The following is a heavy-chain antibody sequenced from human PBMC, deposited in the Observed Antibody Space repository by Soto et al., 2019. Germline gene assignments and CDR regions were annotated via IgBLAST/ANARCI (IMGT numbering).Heavy chain of an antibody. Sequence: GGSLRLSCAASGFTFSDYYMGWIRQAPGKGLEWVSYISSSGGTDYYADSVKGRFTISRDNAKNSMYLQMNSLRAEDTAVYYCARSHFVYGAFWGQGTLVTVSS. J-gene: IGHJ4*02. D-gene: IGHD3-10*01. CDR3: ARSHFVYGAF. V-gene: IGHV3-11*01. CDR2: ISSSGGTD. CDR1: GFTFSDYY.